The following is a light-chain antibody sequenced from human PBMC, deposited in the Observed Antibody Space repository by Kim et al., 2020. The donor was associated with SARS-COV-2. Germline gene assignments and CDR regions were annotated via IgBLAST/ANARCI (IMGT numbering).Light chain of an antibody. Sequence: PGKTAKITCGGNNIGTYRVHWYHQKPGQAPLMVIYYDTDRLSGIPERFSGSNAGNTATLTISRAEAGDEADYYCQVWDSISDHVVIGGGTKLTFL. J-gene: IGLJ2*01. CDR1: NIGTYR. CDR3: QVWDSISDHVV. CDR2: YDT. V-gene: IGLV3-21*04.